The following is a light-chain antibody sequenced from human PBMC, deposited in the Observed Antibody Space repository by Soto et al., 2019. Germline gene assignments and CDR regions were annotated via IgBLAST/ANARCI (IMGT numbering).Light chain of an antibody. CDR2: KAS. Sequence: DFQMTQSPSTLSGSVGDRVTVTCRSSQTISSWLAWYQQKPGKAPKLLIYKASTLKSGVPSRFSGSGSGTDFTLTIRSLQPDDFATYYCQQYESYSPLTFGGGTKVDIK. V-gene: IGKV1-5*03. J-gene: IGKJ4*01. CDR3: QQYESYSPLT. CDR1: QTISSW.